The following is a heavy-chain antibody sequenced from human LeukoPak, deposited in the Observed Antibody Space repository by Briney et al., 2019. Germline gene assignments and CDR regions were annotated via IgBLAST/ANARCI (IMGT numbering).Heavy chain of an antibody. Sequence: GGSLRLSCAASGFTFSSYRMSWVRQAPGKGLEWLSYITGSNTTTFYADSVKGRFLIYRDNDKNSVYLQMNSLRDEDTAVYYCARAHYGMDGWGQGTTVTVSS. CDR1: GFTFSSYR. V-gene: IGHV3-48*02. CDR2: ITGSNTTT. CDR3: ARAHYGMDG. J-gene: IGHJ6*02.